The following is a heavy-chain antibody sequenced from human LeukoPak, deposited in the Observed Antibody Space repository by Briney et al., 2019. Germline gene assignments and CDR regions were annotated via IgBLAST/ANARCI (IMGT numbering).Heavy chain of an antibody. CDR3: ARHDYSNPRVDY. D-gene: IGHD4-11*01. CDR2: ISYSGYT. CDR1: GGSISSYY. Sequence: SETLSLTCTAPGGSISSYYWSWIRQPPGKGLEWIGYISYSGYTNFHPSLKSRATISVAMSKNQFSLKLSSVTAADTAVYYCARHDYSNPRVDYWGQGTPVTVSS. J-gene: IGHJ4*02. V-gene: IGHV4-59*08.